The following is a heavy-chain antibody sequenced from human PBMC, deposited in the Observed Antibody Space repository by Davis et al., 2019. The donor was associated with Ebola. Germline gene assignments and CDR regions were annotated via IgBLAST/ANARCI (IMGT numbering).Heavy chain of an antibody. CDR2: ISGSGGST. CDR3: AREQVRWGYYYYGMDV. CDR1: GFTFSSYA. D-gene: IGHD4-23*01. J-gene: IGHJ6*02. Sequence: GGSLRLSCAASGFTFSSYAMSWVRQAPGKGLEWVSAISGSGGSTYYADSVKGRFTISRDNSKNTLYLQMNSLRAEDTAVYYCAREQVRWGYYYYGMDVWGQGTTVTVSS. V-gene: IGHV3-23*01.